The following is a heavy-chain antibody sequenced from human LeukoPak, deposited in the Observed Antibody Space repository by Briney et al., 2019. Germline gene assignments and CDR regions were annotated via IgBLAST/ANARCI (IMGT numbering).Heavy chain of an antibody. Sequence: SETLSLTCTVSGGSISSYYWSWLRQPPGKGLEWIGSIYYSGSTYYNPSLKSRVTISVDTSKNQFSLKLSSVTAADTAVYYCARVTYGRPNYWGQGTLVTVSS. V-gene: IGHV4-59*12. CDR1: GGSISSYY. D-gene: IGHD4-17*01. CDR2: IYYSGST. J-gene: IGHJ4*02. CDR3: ARVTYGRPNY.